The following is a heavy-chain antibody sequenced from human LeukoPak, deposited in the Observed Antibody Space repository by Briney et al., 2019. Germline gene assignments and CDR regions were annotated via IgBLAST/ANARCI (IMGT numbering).Heavy chain of an antibody. D-gene: IGHD1-26*01. V-gene: IGHV3-53*01. CDR1: GFTFSIYW. CDR2: IYSGGST. J-gene: IGHJ4*02. Sequence: PGGSLRLSCGASGFTFSIYWMTWVRQAPGKGLEWVSVIYSGGSTYYADSVKGRFTISRDNSKNTLYLQMNSLRAEDTAVYYCARDRSYGLGATFDYWGQGTLVTVSS. CDR3: ARDRSYGLGATFDY.